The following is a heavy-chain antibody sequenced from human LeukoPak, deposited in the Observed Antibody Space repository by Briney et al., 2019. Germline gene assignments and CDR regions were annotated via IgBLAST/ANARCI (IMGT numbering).Heavy chain of an antibody. CDR2: ISAYNGNT. J-gene: IGHJ6*03. Sequence: ASVKVSCKASGYTFTSYGISWVRQAPGQGLEWMGWISAYNGNTNYAQKLQGRVTMTTDTSTSTAYMELRSLRSDDTAVYYCARVEYSSSSGYYYYYYYMDVWGKGTTVTVSS. CDR1: GYTFTSYG. D-gene: IGHD6-6*01. CDR3: ARVEYSSSSGYYYYYYYMDV. V-gene: IGHV1-18*01.